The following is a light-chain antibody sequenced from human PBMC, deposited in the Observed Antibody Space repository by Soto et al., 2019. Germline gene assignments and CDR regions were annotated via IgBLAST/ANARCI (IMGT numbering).Light chain of an antibody. Sequence: EIVLTQSPASLSLSPGETATLSCRASQSLSSDDFAWYRQKPGQAPRLLIYSTSRRMSGIPARFSASGSGTDFTLTISRLEPEDFAVYYCQKYDNLPCTFGQGTKLEIK. CDR2: STS. J-gene: IGKJ2*02. V-gene: IGKV3-20*01. CDR1: QSLSSDD. CDR3: QKYDNLPCT.